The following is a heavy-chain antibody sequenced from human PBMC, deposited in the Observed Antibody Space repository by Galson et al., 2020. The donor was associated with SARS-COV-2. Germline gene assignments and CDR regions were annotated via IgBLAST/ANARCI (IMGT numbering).Heavy chain of an antibody. CDR1: GFTFSRHY. CDR2: IKQDGSEK. CDR3: VRNGRDFDI. Sequence: QLGESLNISCTASGFTFSRHYMSWVRQVPGKGLEWVANIKQDGSEKSYVDSVRGRFIISRDNAENSLSLQMNSLRAEDTAVYYCVRNGRDFDIWGQGTMVTVSS. D-gene: IGHD2-8*01. J-gene: IGHJ3*02. V-gene: IGHV3-7*01.